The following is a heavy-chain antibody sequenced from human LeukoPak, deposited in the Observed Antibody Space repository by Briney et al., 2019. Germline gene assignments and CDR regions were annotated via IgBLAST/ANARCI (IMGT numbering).Heavy chain of an antibody. CDR3: ARMTDCSGGSCYPPWFDP. CDR1: GGSISSDGYS. D-gene: IGHD2-15*01. J-gene: IGHJ5*02. CDR2: IYPSGST. Sequence: SQTLSLTCAVSGGSISSDGYSWSWIRQPPGKGLEWIGYIYPSGSTYYNPSLKSRVTISVDRSKNQFSLKLSSVTAADTAVYYCARMTDCSGGSCYPPWFDPWGQGTLVTVSS. V-gene: IGHV4-30-2*01.